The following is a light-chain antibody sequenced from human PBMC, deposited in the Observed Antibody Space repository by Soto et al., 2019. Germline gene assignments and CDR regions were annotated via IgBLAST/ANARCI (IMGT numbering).Light chain of an antibody. V-gene: IGKV3-20*01. CDR2: GAS. CDR1: QSVSNNY. J-gene: IGKJ5*01. Sequence: EIVLTQSPGTLSLSPGERATLSCRASQSVSNNYLAWYQQKPGQAPRLLIYGASSRATGIPDRFTGSGSGTDFTLTIASLEPADYAVYYCQQYGSSPPITFGQGTRLDIK. CDR3: QQYGSSPPIT.